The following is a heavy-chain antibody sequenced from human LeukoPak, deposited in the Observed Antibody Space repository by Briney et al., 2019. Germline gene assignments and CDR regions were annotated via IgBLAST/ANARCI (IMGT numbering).Heavy chain of an antibody. J-gene: IGHJ6*03. Sequence: ASETLSLTCAVSGYSISSGYYWGWIRQPPGKGLEWIGSIYHSGSTYYNPPLKSRVTISVDTSKNQFSLKLSSVTAADTAVYYCARADSNYYYYYYMDVWGKGTTVTVSS. D-gene: IGHD3-22*01. CDR3: ARADSNYYYYYYMDV. V-gene: IGHV4-38-2*01. CDR2: IYHSGST. CDR1: GYSISSGYY.